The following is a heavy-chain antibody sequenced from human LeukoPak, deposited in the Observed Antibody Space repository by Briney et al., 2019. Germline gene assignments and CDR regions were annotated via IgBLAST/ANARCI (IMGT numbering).Heavy chain of an antibody. CDR1: GYTFTSYG. Sequence: ASVKVSCKASGYTFTSYGISWVRQAPGQGLEWMGGIIPIFGTANYAQKFQGRVTITADESTSTAYMELSSLRSEDTAVYYCAREGNYYDSSGYAPDYWGQGTLVTVSS. J-gene: IGHJ4*02. V-gene: IGHV1-69*13. CDR2: IIPIFGTA. CDR3: AREGNYYDSSGYAPDY. D-gene: IGHD3-22*01.